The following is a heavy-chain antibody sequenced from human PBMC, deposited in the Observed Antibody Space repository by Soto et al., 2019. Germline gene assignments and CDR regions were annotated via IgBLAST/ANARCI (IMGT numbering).Heavy chain of an antibody. V-gene: IGHV1-69*01. J-gene: IGHJ4*02. CDR2: IIPMFGTT. D-gene: IGHD4-17*01. CDR1: GGTFTTYP. Sequence: QVQLVQSGAEVKQPGSSVKVSCKASGGTFTTYPINWVRQAPGQGLEWMGGIIPMFGTTNYAQKFQGRVTITADESTSTAYMELSSLRSEATAMYYCARQFTDGDYQYWGQGTLVTVSS. CDR3: ARQFTDGDYQY.